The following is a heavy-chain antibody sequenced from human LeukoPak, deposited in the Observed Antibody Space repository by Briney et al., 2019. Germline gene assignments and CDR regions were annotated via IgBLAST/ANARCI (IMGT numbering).Heavy chain of an antibody. Sequence: SETLSLTCTVSGGSISRSSYYWGWIRQFPGRGLEWIGSISVSGSTYHNPSLKSRVIISVDTSKNQFSLKLSSVTAADTAVYSCAGASGDNGWFDPWGQGALVTVSS. CDR3: AGASGDNGWFDP. J-gene: IGHJ5*02. CDR2: ISVSGST. D-gene: IGHD2-21*02. V-gene: IGHV4-39*07. CDR1: GGSISRSSYY.